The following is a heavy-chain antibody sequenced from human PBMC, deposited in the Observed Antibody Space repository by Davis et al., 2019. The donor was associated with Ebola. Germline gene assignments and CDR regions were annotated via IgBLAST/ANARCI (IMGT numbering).Heavy chain of an antibody. CDR3: ARGPHYSSAWPSSGMDV. Sequence: GESLKISCAASGFTFSSYGMHWVRQAPGTGLEWVAVIWYEGVNKFYADSVKGRFTISRDISEKTVYLQMDSLRAEDTAVYYCARGPHYSSAWPSSGMDVWGKGTTVTVSS. V-gene: IGHV3-33*01. J-gene: IGHJ6*04. CDR2: IWYEGVNK. CDR1: GFTFSSYG. D-gene: IGHD6-19*01.